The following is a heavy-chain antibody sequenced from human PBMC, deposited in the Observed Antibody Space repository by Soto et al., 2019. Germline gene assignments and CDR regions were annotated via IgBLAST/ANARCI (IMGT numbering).Heavy chain of an antibody. CDR1: GFTFSSYW. Sequence: GGSLRLSCAASGFTFSSYWMSWVRQAPGKGLEWVANIKQDGSEKYYVDSVKGRFTISRDNAKNSLYLQMNSLRAEDTAVYYCAREGCSGGSCYPPDNWFDPWGQGTLVTVSS. CDR2: IKQDGSEK. CDR3: AREGCSGGSCYPPDNWFDP. J-gene: IGHJ5*02. D-gene: IGHD2-15*01. V-gene: IGHV3-7*01.